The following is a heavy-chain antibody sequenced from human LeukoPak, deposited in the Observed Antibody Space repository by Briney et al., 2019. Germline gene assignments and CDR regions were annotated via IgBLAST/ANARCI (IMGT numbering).Heavy chain of an antibody. V-gene: IGHV3-74*01. CDR2: MDTDGSNI. D-gene: IGHD5-12*01. J-gene: IGHJ4*02. CDR3: ARGGEGYNGPGFN. CDR1: GFTFSSHW. Sequence: GGSLRLSCAASGFTFSSHWMHWVRQAPGKGLVWVSRMDTDGSNINYADSVKGRFTISRDNAKNTLYLQMNILSAEDTAVYYCARGGEGYNGPGFNWGQGTLVTVSS.